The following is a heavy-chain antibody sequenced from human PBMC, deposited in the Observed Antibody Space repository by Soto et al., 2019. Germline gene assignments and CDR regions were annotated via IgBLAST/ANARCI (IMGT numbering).Heavy chain of an antibody. CDR1: GFSLSSTRMA. V-gene: IGHV2-5*02. CDR3: AHIVVAGLGYYFDY. Sequence: QITLKESGPTLVKPTQTLTLTCTFSGFSLSSTRMAVGWIRQPPGKALEWLALIYWDDDKRYSPFLKSRLTITKDAPKNQVVLTMCNMDPVDTARYYCAHIVVAGLGYYFDYWGQGTLVTVSS. D-gene: IGHD6-19*01. J-gene: IGHJ4*02. CDR2: IYWDDDK.